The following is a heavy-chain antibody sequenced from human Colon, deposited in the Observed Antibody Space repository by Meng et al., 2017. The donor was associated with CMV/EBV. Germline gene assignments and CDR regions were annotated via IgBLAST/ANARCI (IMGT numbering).Heavy chain of an antibody. J-gene: IGHJ6*02. D-gene: IGHD2-2*01. V-gene: IGHV3-30*07. CDR1: EFTFNTYA. CDR2: ISYDGANK. Sequence: GGSLRLSCVASEFTFNTYAMHWVRQAPGKGLEWVAVISYDGANKYYADSVKGRFSISRDNFENTVSLQMNSLSPEDTAVYYCASTVGYQLLPGGMDVWGQGTTVTVSS. CDR3: ASTVGYQLLPGGMDV.